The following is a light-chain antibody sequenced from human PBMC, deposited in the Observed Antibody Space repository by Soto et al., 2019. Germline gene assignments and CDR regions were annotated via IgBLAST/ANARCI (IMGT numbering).Light chain of an antibody. Sequence: QAPLTQPPCTSGSDGQSVTISCTGTRSDVGGYNYVSWYQQHPGKAPKLMIYEVSKRPSGVPDRFSGSKSGNTASLTVSGLQAEDEADYYCSSYAGSNNEVFGTGT. CDR2: EVS. J-gene: IGLJ1*01. CDR3: SSYAGSNNEV. V-gene: IGLV2-8*01. CDR1: RSDVGGYNY.